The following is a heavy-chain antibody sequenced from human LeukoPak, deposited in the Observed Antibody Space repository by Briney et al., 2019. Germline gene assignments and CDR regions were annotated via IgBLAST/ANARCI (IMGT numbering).Heavy chain of an antibody. CDR2: INQDGSQT. Sequence: PGRSLRLSCTASGFAFSDYWMSWVRQAPGKGLEWLANINQDGSQTSYVDSVRGRFTVSRDNAKNSLYLQMNSLRADDTAVYYCARDSSPRYSGYDWVFWGRGTLVTVSS. CDR3: ARDSSPRYSGYDWVF. D-gene: IGHD5-12*01. V-gene: IGHV3-7*01. CDR1: GFAFSDYW. J-gene: IGHJ4*02.